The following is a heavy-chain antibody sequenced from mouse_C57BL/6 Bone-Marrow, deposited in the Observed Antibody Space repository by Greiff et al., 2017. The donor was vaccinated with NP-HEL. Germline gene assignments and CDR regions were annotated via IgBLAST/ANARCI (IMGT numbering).Heavy chain of an antibody. CDR1: GYTFTDYE. CDR2: IDPETGGT. Sequence: QVQLQQSGAELVRPGASVTLSCKASGYTFTDYEMHWVKQTPVHGLEWIGAIDPETGGTAYNQKFKGKAILTADKSSSTAYMELRSLTSEDSAVYYCTRGTYGSSYDYWGQGTLSQSPQ. V-gene: IGHV1-15*01. CDR3: TRGTYGSSYDY. D-gene: IGHD1-1*01. J-gene: IGHJ2*01.